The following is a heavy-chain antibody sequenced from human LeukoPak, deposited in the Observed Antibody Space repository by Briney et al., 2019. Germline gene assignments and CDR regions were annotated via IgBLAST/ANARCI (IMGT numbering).Heavy chain of an antibody. CDR2: IYAGGST. D-gene: IGHD6-13*01. Sequence: PGGSLSLSCAASGFTISSNYMSWVRQAPGKGLEWVSVIYAGGSTYYADSVKGRFTIYTDTSQNTVYLQANSLRAEDTGVYYCARGSTRPSPFDIWGQGTMVIVSS. CDR1: GFTISSNY. J-gene: IGHJ3*02. V-gene: IGHV3-53*01. CDR3: ARGSTRPSPFDI.